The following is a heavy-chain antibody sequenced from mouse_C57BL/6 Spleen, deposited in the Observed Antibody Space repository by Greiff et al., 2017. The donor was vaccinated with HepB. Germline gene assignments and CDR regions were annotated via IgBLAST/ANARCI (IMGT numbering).Heavy chain of an antibody. CDR2: IRLKSDNYAT. CDR1: GFTFSNYW. D-gene: IGHD2-4*01. V-gene: IGHV6-3*01. J-gene: IGHJ3*01. Sequence: EVKLVESGGGLVQPGGSIKLSCVASGFTFSNYWMNWVRQSPEKGLEWVAQIRLKSDNYATHYAESVKGRFTISRDDSKSSVYLQMNNLRAEDTGIYYCTGSYDYDGAWFAYWGQGTLVTVSA. CDR3: TGSYDYDGAWFAY.